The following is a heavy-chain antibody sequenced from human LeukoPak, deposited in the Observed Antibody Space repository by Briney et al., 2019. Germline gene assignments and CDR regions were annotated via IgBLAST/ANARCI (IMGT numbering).Heavy chain of an antibody. V-gene: IGHV1-2*04. Sequence: GASVKVSCKASGYTFTGYYMHWVRQAPGQGLEWMGWINPNSGGTNYAQKFQGWVTMTRDTSISTAYMELSRLRSDDTAVYYCARQTDSSGYYEDYYYYGMDVWGQGTTVTVSS. J-gene: IGHJ6*02. D-gene: IGHD3-22*01. CDR1: GYTFTGYY. CDR3: ARQTDSSGYYEDYYYYGMDV. CDR2: INPNSGGT.